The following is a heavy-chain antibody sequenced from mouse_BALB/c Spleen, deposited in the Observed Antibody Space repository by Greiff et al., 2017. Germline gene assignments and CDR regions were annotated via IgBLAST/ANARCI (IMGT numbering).Heavy chain of an antibody. CDR3: TRGGYDFDY. J-gene: IGHJ2*01. CDR1: GYTFTSYW. Sequence: LKQPGSELVRPGASVKLSCKASGYTFTSYWMHWVKQRHGQGLEWIGNIYPGSGSTNYDEKFKSKGTLTVDTSSSTAYMHLSSLTSEDSAVYYCTRGGYDFDYWGQGTTLTVSS. V-gene: IGHV1S22*01. CDR2: IYPGSGST. D-gene: IGHD2-2*01.